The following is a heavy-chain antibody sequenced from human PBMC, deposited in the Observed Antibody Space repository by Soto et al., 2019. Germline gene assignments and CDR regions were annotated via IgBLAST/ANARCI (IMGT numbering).Heavy chain of an antibody. CDR2: ISANNGNT. CDR1: GYIFTTYG. Sequence: ASVKVSCKASGYIFTTYGISWVRQAPGQGLEWMGWISANNGNTYYAQKFQGRVTMNTDTPTRSIYMELRCLRSDDTAMYYCASDLHFYSNSNRYRDVFDISGPGTNGTASS. J-gene: IGHJ3*02. V-gene: IGHV1-18*01. D-gene: IGHD3-22*01. CDR3: ASDLHFYSNSNRYRDVFDI.